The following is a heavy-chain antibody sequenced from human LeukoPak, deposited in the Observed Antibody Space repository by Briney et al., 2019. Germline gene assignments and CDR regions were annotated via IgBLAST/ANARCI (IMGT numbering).Heavy chain of an antibody. CDR3: ARHQYSIKYFDY. Sequence: SETLSLTCAVYGGSFSGYYWSWIRQPPGKGLEWIGEINHSGSTNYNPSLKSRVTISVDTSKNQFSLKLGSVTAADTAVYYCARHQYSIKYFDYWGQGTLVTVSS. V-gene: IGHV4-34*01. CDR1: GGSFSGYY. J-gene: IGHJ4*02. CDR2: INHSGST. D-gene: IGHD6-6*01.